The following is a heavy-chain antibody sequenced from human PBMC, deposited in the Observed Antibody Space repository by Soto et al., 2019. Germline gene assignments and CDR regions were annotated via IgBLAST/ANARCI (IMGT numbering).Heavy chain of an antibody. CDR3: AKDPLLAVAGQSYYYYYMDV. Sequence: GGSLRLSCAASGFTFSSYAMSWVRQAPGKGLEWVSAISGSGGSTYYADSVKGRFTISRDNSKNTLYLQMNSLRAEDTAVYYCAKDPLLAVAGQSYYYYYMDVWGKGTTVTVSS. V-gene: IGHV3-23*01. D-gene: IGHD6-19*01. CDR2: ISGSGGST. J-gene: IGHJ6*03. CDR1: GFTFSSYA.